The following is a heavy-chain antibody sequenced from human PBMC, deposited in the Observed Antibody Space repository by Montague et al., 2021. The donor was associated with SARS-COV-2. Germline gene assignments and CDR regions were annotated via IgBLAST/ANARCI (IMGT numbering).Heavy chain of an antibody. D-gene: IGHD3-10*01. CDR2: SSGRDGGT. V-gene: IGHV3-23*01. CDR3: AKDSNYYGLGYGMDV. Sequence: SLRLSCAASGFSFSNYAMTWVRPAPGQGLAWVSGSSGRDGGTHHADSVKGRFTISRDNSKKVLYLQMNSLRAEDTALYYCAKDSNYYGLGYGMDVWGQGTTVTVSS. CDR1: GFSFSNYA. J-gene: IGHJ6*02.